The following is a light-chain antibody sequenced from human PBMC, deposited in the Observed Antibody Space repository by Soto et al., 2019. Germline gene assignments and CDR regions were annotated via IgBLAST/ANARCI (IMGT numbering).Light chain of an antibody. CDR2: DVS. CDR3: CSYAGTYSSFV. CDR1: SSDVGGYNY. Sequence: QSVLTQPRSVSGSPGQSVTISCTGTSSDVGGYNYVSWYQENPGRAPKLMIYDVSIRPSGAPDRFSGSKSGNTASLTISGLLAEDEADYYCCSYAGTYSSFVFGTGTKVTVL. J-gene: IGLJ1*01. V-gene: IGLV2-11*01.